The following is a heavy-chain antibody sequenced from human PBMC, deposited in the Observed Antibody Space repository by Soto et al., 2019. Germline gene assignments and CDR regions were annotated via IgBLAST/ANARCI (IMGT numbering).Heavy chain of an antibody. D-gene: IGHD4-17*01. CDR3: ARTGYGDYDFGY. Sequence: QVQLQESGPGLVRPSQTLSLTCSVSGGSISSDGFYWSWIRQHPGKGLEWIGYIYHSGSTYYNPSLKSRVVISVDTSKNQFSLKVTSVTAADTAVYYCARTGYGDYDFGYWGQGALVTVSS. CDR2: IYHSGST. CDR1: GGSISSDGFY. J-gene: IGHJ4*02. V-gene: IGHV4-31*03.